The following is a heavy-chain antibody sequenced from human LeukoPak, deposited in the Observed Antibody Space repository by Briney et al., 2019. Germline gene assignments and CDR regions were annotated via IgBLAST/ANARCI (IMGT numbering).Heavy chain of an antibody. D-gene: IGHD3-22*01. V-gene: IGHV4-39*01. Sequence: TSETLSLTCTVSGGSISSSSYYWGWIRQPPGKGLEWIGSFYHSGSTYYNSSLKSRVTISADTSKSQFSLKLSSVTAADTAVYYCARTPIVVVPGYFDYWGQGTLVTVSS. J-gene: IGHJ4*02. CDR2: FYHSGST. CDR1: GGSISSSSYY. CDR3: ARTPIVVVPGYFDY.